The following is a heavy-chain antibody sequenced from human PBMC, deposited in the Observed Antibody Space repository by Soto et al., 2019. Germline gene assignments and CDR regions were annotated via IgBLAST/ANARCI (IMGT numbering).Heavy chain of an antibody. V-gene: IGHV4-59*01. J-gene: IGHJ4*02. CDR3: ARAYYDSSGHYAFDY. Sequence: SETLSLTCTVSGGSISSYYWSWIRQPPGKGLEWIGYIYYSGSTNYNPSLKSRVTISVDTSKNQFSLKLSSVTAADTAVYYCARAYYDSSGHYAFDYWGQGTLVTVSS. D-gene: IGHD3-22*01. CDR2: IYYSGST. CDR1: GGSISSYY.